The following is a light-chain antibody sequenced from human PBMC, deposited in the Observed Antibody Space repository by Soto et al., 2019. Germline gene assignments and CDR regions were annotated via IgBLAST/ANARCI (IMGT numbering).Light chain of an antibody. V-gene: IGLV2-14*03. CDR3: SSYTTTSTLV. J-gene: IGLJ1*01. Sequence: QSVLTPPASVSGSPGQSITNSCTGTSSDFGGYNFVSWYQQHQGKASKLMIYDVTNRPSGVSNRFSGSKSGNTASLTISGLQAEDEADYYCSSYTTTSTLVFGTGTKLTVL. CDR1: SSDFGGYNF. CDR2: DVT.